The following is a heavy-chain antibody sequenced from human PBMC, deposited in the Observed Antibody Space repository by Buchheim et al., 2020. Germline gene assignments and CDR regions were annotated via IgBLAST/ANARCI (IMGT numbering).Heavy chain of an antibody. D-gene: IGHD2-2*01. J-gene: IGHJ4*02. CDR3: AREYCSSTSCSYFDY. V-gene: IGHV3-48*03. Sequence: EVQLVESGGGLVQPGGSLRLSCAASGFTFSSYEMNWVRQAPGKGLEWVSYIRSSGSTTYYSYSLKGRFTISSDNAKNSFYLQMNSLRAEDTAFYYCAREYCSSTSCSYFDYWGQGTL. CDR2: IRSSGSTT. CDR1: GFTFSSYE.